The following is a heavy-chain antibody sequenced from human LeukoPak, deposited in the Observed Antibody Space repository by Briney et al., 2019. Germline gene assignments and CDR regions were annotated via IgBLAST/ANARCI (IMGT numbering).Heavy chain of an antibody. J-gene: IGHJ6*03. Sequence: PGRSLRLSCAASGFTFSSYAMHWVRQAPGKGLEWVAVISYDGSNKYYADSVKGRFTISRDNSKNTLYLQMNSLRSEDTAVYYCASATTPPSFAYYYMDVWGKGTTVTVSS. V-gene: IGHV3-30-3*01. CDR1: GFTFSSYA. D-gene: IGHD5-24*01. CDR2: ISYDGSNK. CDR3: ASATTPPSFAYYYMDV.